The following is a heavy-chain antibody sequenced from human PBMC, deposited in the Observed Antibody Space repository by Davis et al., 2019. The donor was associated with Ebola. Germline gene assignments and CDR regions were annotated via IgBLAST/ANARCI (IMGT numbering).Heavy chain of an antibody. J-gene: IGHJ4*02. Sequence: ASVKVSCKASGYTFTTYDINWVRQAPGQAPEWMGWMNPNSGNTGYEWNFQGRVTVTRDTSTSTVYMDLSSLRSDDTAVYYCASSRAPPGIAATGIFDFWGQGTRVTVSS. CDR1: GYTFTTYD. V-gene: IGHV1-8*01. D-gene: IGHD6-25*01. CDR2: MNPNSGNT. CDR3: ASSRAPPGIAATGIFDF.